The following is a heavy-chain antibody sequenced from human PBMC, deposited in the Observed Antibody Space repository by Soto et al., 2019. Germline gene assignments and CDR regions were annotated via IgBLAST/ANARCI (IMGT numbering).Heavy chain of an antibody. CDR3: LSTTIVVVM. Sequence: QVQLVESGGGVVQPGRSLRLSCAASGFTFSSYGMHWVRQAPGKGLEWVAVISYDGSNKYYADSVKGRFTISRDNSKNTLYLQMNSLRAEDTAVYYCLSTTIVVVMWGQGTLVTVSS. D-gene: IGHD3-22*01. CDR2: ISYDGSNK. V-gene: IGHV3-30*03. J-gene: IGHJ4*02. CDR1: GFTFSSYG.